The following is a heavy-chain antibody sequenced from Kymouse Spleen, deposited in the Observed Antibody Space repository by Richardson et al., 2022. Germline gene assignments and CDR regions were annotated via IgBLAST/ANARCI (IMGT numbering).Heavy chain of an antibody. CDR1: GFTFSSYD. D-gene: IGHD3-9*01. Sequence: EVQLVESGGGLVQPGGSLRLSCAASGFTFSSYDMHWVRQATGKGLEWVSAIGTAGDTYYPGSVKGRFTISRENAKNSLYLQMNSLRAGDTAVYYCARGKGYFDWLYFDYWGQGTLVTVSS. J-gene: IGHJ4*02. CDR3: ARGKGYFDWLYFDY. V-gene: IGHV3-13*01. CDR2: IGTAGDT.